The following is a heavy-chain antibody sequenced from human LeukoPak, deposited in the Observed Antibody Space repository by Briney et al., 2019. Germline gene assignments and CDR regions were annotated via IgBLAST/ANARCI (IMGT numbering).Heavy chain of an antibody. J-gene: IGHJ4*02. CDR3: ARDPSGRAAGGRGDY. D-gene: IGHD6-13*01. CDR1: GFTLSNFA. V-gene: IGHV3-13*01. Sequence: PGGSLRLSCSASGFTLSNFAMHWVRQATGKGLEWVLAIGTAGDTFYPGSVKGRFTISRENAKNSLYLQMNNLRAEDTAVYYCARDPSGRAAGGRGDYWGQGTLVTVSS. CDR2: IGTAGDT.